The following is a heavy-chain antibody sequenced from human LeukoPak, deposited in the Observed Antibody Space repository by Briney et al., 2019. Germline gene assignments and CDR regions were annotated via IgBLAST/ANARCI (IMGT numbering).Heavy chain of an antibody. V-gene: IGHV3-53*01. CDR3: ARCENGDNFPSPMDV. D-gene: IGHD4-17*01. J-gene: IGHJ6*02. Sequence: GGSLRLSCAASGFTVSSNYMSWVRQAPGKGLEWVSVIYSGGGRTYYADSVKGRFTISRDNSKNTLYLQMNSLRAEDTAVYYCARCENGDNFPSPMDVWGQGTTVTVS. CDR2: IYSGGGRT. CDR1: GFTVSSNY.